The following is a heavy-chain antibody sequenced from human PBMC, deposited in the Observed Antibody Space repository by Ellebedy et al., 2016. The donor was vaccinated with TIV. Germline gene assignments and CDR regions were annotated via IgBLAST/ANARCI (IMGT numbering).Heavy chain of an antibody. CDR1: GFTFSDYW. Sequence: GESLKISCAGSGFTFSDYWMSWVRQAPGKGLEWVANIKQDGSEKWYVDSVKGRFTISRDNAKNSLYLQMSSLRAEDTAVYYCARMYFNEYYFDYWGQGTLVTVSS. CDR3: ARMYFNEYYFDY. CDR2: IKQDGSEK. D-gene: IGHD1-1*01. V-gene: IGHV3-7*01. J-gene: IGHJ4*02.